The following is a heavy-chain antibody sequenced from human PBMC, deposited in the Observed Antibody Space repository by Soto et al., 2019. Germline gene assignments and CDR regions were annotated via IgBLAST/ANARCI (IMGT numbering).Heavy chain of an antibody. Sequence: GGSLRLSCAASGFTFSSYWMSWVRQAPGKGLEWVANIKQDGSEKYYVDSVKGRFTISRDNAKNSLFLQMNSLRAEDTAVYYCAKATHYIDIVVVVAVDGQFDYWGQGTLVTVSS. CDR2: IKQDGSEK. V-gene: IGHV3-7*03. CDR1: GFTFSSYW. J-gene: IGHJ4*02. D-gene: IGHD2-15*01. CDR3: AKATHYIDIVVVVAVDGQFDY.